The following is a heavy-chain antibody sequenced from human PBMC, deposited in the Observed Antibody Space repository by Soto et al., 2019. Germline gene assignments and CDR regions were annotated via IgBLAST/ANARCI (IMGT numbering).Heavy chain of an antibody. CDR3: ARAYSGRLPRRADYYYAMDV. V-gene: IGHV3-13*05. D-gene: IGHD2-15*01. CDR2: LGAADDP. J-gene: IGHJ6*02. CDR1: GFTLSSYD. Sequence: GGSLRLSCAASGFTLSSYDMHWVRQAEGKGLEWVSALGAADDPYYLVSVKGRFTISRENAKNSLYLQMNNLRAGDTAVYYCARAYSGRLPRRADYYYAMDVWGQGTTVTAS.